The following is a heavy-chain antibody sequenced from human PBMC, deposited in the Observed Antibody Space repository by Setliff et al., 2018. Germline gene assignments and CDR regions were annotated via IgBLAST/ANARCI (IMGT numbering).Heavy chain of an antibody. D-gene: IGHD2-2*01. V-gene: IGHV1-18*01. CDR1: GYTFTNYA. CDR3: ARLVRYCTRTSCQRTPGAEY. Sequence: ASVKVSCKASGYTFTNYAINWVRQAPGQGLEWVGWISAYSGNTYYAQKFQGRVTMTTDTSTATAYLELRSLRSDDTAVYYCARLVRYCTRTSCQRTPGAEYWGQGTLVTVSS. J-gene: IGHJ4*02. CDR2: ISAYSGNT.